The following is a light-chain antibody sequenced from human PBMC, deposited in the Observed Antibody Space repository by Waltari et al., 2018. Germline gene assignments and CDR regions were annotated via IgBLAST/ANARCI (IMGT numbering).Light chain of an antibody. Sequence: QLVLTQSHSASASLGASVKLTCSLSGGDMTYAVAWHEHQPEKGSRFLIKVDSDGSHKRGYGIPDRFSGSSAGAERHLIISNLQSEDEADYYCQTWGLDSRGVFGGWTKLTVL. CDR2: VDSDGSH. CDR3: QTWGLDSRGV. CDR1: GGDMTYA. V-gene: IGLV4-69*01. J-gene: IGLJ2*01.